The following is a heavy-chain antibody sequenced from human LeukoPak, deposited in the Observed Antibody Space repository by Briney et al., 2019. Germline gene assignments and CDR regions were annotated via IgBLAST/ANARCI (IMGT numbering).Heavy chain of an antibody. D-gene: IGHD6-19*01. CDR3: ARAQWLGYFDY. CDR1: GFTVSSNY. J-gene: IGHJ4*02. Sequence: GGSLRLSCAASGFTVSSNYMSWVRQAPGKGLEWVSVIYSGGSTNYADSVKGRFTISRDNSKNTLYLQMNSLRAEDTAVYYCARAQWLGYFDYWGQGTLVTVSS. V-gene: IGHV3-53*01. CDR2: IYSGGST.